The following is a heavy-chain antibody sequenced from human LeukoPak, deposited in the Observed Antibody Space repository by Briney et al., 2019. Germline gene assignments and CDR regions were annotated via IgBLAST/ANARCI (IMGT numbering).Heavy chain of an antibody. J-gene: IGHJ4*02. CDR3: ARGSDEYKGGNY. CDR2: INHSGST. CDR1: GGSFSGYY. Sequence: SETLSLTCAVYGGSFSGYYWSWIRQPPGKGLEWIGEINHSGSTNYNPSLDSRVTISTDTSKNQFSLNLRSVTAADTAVYYCARGSDEYKGGNYWGQGTLVTVSS. V-gene: IGHV4-34*01. D-gene: IGHD5-24*01.